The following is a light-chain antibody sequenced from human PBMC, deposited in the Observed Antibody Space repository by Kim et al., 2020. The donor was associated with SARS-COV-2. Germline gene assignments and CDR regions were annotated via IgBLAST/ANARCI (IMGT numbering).Light chain of an antibody. CDR3: QKYNNWPNS. CDR1: QSVSSN. J-gene: IGKJ2*03. V-gene: IGKV3-15*01. CDR2: GAS. Sequence: EIVMTQSPATLSVSPGERVTLSCRASQSVSSNLAWYQQKPGQAPRLLIYGASTRATGIPARFSGSGSGTEFTLTISSLQSEDFAVYYCQKYNNWPNSFGQGTKLE.